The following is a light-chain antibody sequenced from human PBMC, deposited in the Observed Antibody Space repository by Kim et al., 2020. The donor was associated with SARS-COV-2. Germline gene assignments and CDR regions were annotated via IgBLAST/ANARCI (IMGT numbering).Light chain of an antibody. J-gene: IGKJ2*01. CDR2: WAS. Sequence: DIVMTQSPDSLAVSLGERATINCKSSQSVLSNSNNKNYLAWYQHKPGQPPKVVIYWASTRESGVPDRFSGSGSGTDFTLTISSLQAGDVAVYYCHQYYSTPYTFGQGTKLAI. CDR3: HQYYSTPYT. V-gene: IGKV4-1*01. CDR1: QSVLSNSNNKNY.